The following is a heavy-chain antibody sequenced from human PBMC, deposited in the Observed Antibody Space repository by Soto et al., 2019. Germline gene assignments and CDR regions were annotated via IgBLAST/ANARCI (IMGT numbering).Heavy chain of an antibody. Sequence: SVKVSCKASGGTFSSYAISWVRQAPGEGLEWMGGIIPIFGTANYAQKFQGRVTMTGDESISTAYMELSSLRSEDTAVYYCASTSNSFAFDIWGQGTMVTVSS. D-gene: IGHD4-4*01. CDR1: GGTFSSYA. CDR3: ASTSNSFAFDI. J-gene: IGHJ3*02. V-gene: IGHV1-69*13. CDR2: IIPIFGTA.